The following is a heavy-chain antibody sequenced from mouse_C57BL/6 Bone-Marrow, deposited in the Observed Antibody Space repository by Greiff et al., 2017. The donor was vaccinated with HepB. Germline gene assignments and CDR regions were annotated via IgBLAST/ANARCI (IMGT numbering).Heavy chain of an antibody. V-gene: IGHV1-81*01. D-gene: IGHD2-1*01. CDR3: ARIFYYGYAMDY. Sequence: LVESGAELARPGASVKLSCKASGYTFTSYGISWVKQRTGQGLEWIGEIYPRSGNTYYNEKFKGKATLTADKSSSTAYMELRSLTSEDSAVYFCARIFYYGYAMDYWGQGTSVTVSS. J-gene: IGHJ4*01. CDR1: GYTFTSYG. CDR2: IYPRSGNT.